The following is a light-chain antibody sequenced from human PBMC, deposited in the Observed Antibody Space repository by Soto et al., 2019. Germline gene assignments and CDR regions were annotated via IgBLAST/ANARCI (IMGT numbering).Light chain of an antibody. Sequence: EIVLTQSPGTLSLSPGERATLSCRASRSVSSTFLAWYQHKPGQAPRLLIYGASSRATGIPDRFSGSGSGTDFTLTISRLEPEDFAVYYCQQYGTSPVTFGRGTKVEIK. CDR2: GAS. J-gene: IGKJ1*01. V-gene: IGKV3-20*01. CDR3: QQYGTSPVT. CDR1: RSVSSTF.